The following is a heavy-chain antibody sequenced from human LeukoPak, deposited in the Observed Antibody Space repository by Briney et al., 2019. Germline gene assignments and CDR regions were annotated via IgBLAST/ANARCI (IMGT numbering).Heavy chain of an antibody. CDR3: AKDEVVPGYYYTDV. J-gene: IGHJ6*03. D-gene: IGHD2-2*01. Sequence: GGSLRLSCAASGFTVSRNYMNWVRQAPGKGLEWVSYVSSSSSTIYYADSVKGRFTISRDNSKNTMYLQMNSLNAEDTAVYYCAKDEVVPGYYYTDVWGRGTTVTISS. CDR1: GFTVSRNY. CDR2: VSSSSSTI. V-gene: IGHV3-48*01.